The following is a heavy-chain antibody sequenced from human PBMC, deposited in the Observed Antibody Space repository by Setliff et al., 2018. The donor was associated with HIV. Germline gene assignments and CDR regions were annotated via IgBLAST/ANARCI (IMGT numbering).Heavy chain of an antibody. Sequence: PGGSLRLSCAASGFTFTDYWMHWVRQAPGKGLVWVSRIDGDGSGTSYADSVQGRFTISRDNAKNTLYLQMNSLRAEDTAVYYCAKADQYGSDYGMDVWGQGTTVTVSS. V-gene: IGHV3-74*01. CDR2: IDGDGSGT. D-gene: IGHD3-10*01. J-gene: IGHJ6*02. CDR1: GFTFTDYW. CDR3: AKADQYGSDYGMDV.